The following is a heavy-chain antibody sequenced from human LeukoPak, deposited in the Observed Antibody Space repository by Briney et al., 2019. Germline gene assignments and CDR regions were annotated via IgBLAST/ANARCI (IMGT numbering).Heavy chain of an antibody. J-gene: IGHJ3*02. CDR2: INTNTGNP. CDR1: GYTFTSYA. V-gene: IGHV7-4-1*02. CDR3: ASSRDYGDYVYAFDI. Sequence: ASVKVSCKASGYTFTSYAMNRVRQAPGQGLEWMGWINTNTGNPTYAQGFTGRFVFSLDTSVSTAYLQISSLKAEDTAVYYCASSRDYGDYVYAFDIWGQGTMVTVSS. D-gene: IGHD4-17*01.